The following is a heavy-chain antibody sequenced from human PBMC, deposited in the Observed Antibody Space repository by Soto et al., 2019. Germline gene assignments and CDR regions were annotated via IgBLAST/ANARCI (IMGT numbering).Heavy chain of an antibody. CDR3: ATPIVAFY. V-gene: IGHV1-3*01. CDR1: GYTFTSYA. CDR2: INAGNGNT. Sequence: ASVKVSCKASGYTFTSYAIHWVRQAPGQRLEWMGWINAGNGNTKYSQKFKGRVIITGDTSAGTAYMELRSLRSEDTAVYYCATPIVAFYWGQGPLVTGS. D-gene: IGHD5-12*01. J-gene: IGHJ4*02.